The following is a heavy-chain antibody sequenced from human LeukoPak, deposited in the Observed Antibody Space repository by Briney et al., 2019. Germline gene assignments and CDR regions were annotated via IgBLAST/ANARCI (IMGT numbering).Heavy chain of an antibody. Sequence: QPGGSLRLSCAASGFTFSSYWMHWVRLTPGKGLVWLSRLNSDGSGTSYADSVKGRFTISRDNAKHTVYLQMNSLRAEDTAVYYCARGGNYASGSWDFWGQGTLVTVSS. CDR3: ARGGNYASGSWDF. V-gene: IGHV3-74*01. J-gene: IGHJ4*02. CDR1: GFTFSSYW. CDR2: LNSDGSGT. D-gene: IGHD3-10*01.